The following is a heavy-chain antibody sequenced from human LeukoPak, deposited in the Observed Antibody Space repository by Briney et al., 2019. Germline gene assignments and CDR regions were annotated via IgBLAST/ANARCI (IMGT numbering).Heavy chain of an antibody. J-gene: IGHJ3*02. V-gene: IGHV1-8*01. CDR1: GYTFTSYD. Sequence: ASVKVSCKASGYTFTSYDINWVRQATGQGLEWMGWMNPNSGNTGYAQKFQGRVTMTEDTSTDTAYMELSSLRSEDTAVYYCATDRDYVLGGAFDIWGQGTMVTVSS. CDR3: ATDRDYVLGGAFDI. CDR2: MNPNSGNT. D-gene: IGHD3-16*01.